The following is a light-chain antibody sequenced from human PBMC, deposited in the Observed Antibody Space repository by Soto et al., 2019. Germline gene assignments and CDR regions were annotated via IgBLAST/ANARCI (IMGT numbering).Light chain of an antibody. CDR1: SSDVGAYNY. J-gene: IGLJ2*01. CDR3: CSYAGTYVV. V-gene: IGLV2-11*01. CDR2: DVT. Sequence: QSALTQPRLVSGSPGQSVTISCTGTSSDVGAYNYVSWHQQHPGKAPKLMVYDVTERPSGVPDRFSGSKSGNTASLTISGLQAEDEADYYCCSYAGTYVVFGGGTKLTVL.